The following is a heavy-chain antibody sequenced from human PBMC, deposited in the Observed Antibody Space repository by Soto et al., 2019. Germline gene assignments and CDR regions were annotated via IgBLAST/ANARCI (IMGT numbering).Heavy chain of an antibody. CDR2: ISWNSGSI. CDR3: AKDSLVRDYYGSGSYKAYYAFDI. D-gene: IGHD3-10*01. J-gene: IGHJ3*02. CDR1: GFTFDDYA. V-gene: IGHV3-9*01. Sequence: GGSLRLSCAASGFTFDDYAMHWVRQAPGKGLEWVSGISWNSGSIGYADSVKGRFTISRDNAKNSLYLQMNSLRAEDTALYYCAKDSLVRDYYGSGSYKAYYAFDIWGQGTMVTVSS.